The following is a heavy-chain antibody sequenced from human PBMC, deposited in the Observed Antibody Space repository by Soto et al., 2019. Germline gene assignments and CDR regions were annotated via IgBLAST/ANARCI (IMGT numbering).Heavy chain of an antibody. V-gene: IGHV1-69*13. Sequence: GASVKVSCKASGGTFSSYAISWVRQAPGQGLEWMGGIIPIFGPANYAQKFQGRVTITADESTSTAYMELSSLRSEDTAVYYCAKDRRGRDGYNFGTRYYYGMDVWGQGTTVTVSS. J-gene: IGHJ6*02. CDR2: IIPIFGPA. D-gene: IGHD5-12*01. CDR1: GGTFSSYA. CDR3: AKDRRGRDGYNFGTRYYYGMDV.